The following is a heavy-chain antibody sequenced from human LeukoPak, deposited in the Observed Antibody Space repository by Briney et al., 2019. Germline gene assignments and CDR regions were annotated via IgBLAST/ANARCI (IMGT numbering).Heavy chain of an antibody. CDR2: VHYTGYT. CDR3: ARLMPMVLTGQRYFYHPLDV. V-gene: IGHV4-59*08. CDR1: GDSISSKY. Sequence: PSETLSLTCTVSGDSISSKYWTWVRQPPGKGLEYIGYVHYTGYTDYNPSLESRLTISIDTSRNQFSLKLSSVTAADTALYYCARLMPMVLTGQRYFYHPLDVWGKGTTVTVSS. J-gene: IGHJ6*04. D-gene: IGHD3-9*01.